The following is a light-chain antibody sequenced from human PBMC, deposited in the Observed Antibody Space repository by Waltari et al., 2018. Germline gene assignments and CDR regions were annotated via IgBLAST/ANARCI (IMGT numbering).Light chain of an antibody. Sequence: QSALTQPPSASGSPGQSVTIYCPGTSSDIGTYPFFSWYQQHPGKPPKLIIFDVHKRPSGVPDRFSGSKSDNTASLTVSGLQAEDEADYYCSSYAGSNTWVFGGGTKLTVV. CDR2: DVH. CDR1: SSDIGTYPF. CDR3: SSYAGSNTWV. V-gene: IGLV2-8*01. J-gene: IGLJ3*02.